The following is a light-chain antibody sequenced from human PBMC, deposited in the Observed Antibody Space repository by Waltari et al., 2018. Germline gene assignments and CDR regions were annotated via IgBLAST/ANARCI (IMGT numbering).Light chain of an antibody. V-gene: IGLV2-14*01. CDR1: SSDVGGYNY. J-gene: IGLJ2*01. Sequence: SALTQPASVSGSLGQSITFSCTGTSSDVGGYNYVAWYQQHPGKAPKRMIHDVSNRPSGVSIRFSGSKSGNTASRTISGLQADDEADYYCISYSSATPGNVVIGGGTKLTVL. CDR2: DVS. CDR3: ISYSSATPGNVV.